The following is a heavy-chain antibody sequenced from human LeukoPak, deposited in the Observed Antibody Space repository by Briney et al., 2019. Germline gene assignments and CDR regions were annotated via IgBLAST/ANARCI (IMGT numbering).Heavy chain of an antibody. CDR3: ARIRYSSSGGYYYYGMDV. Sequence: ESGPTLVNPTQTLTLTCTFSGFSLSTSGMCVSWIRQPPGKALERLARIDWDDDKYYSTSLKTRLTISKDTSKNQVVLTMTNMDPVDTATYYCARIRYSSSGGYYYYGMDVWGQGTTVTVSS. V-gene: IGHV2-70*11. D-gene: IGHD6-6*01. CDR2: IDWDDDK. CDR1: GFSLSTSGMC. J-gene: IGHJ6*02.